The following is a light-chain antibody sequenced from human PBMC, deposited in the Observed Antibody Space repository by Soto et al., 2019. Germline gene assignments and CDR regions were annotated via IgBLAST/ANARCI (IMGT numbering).Light chain of an antibody. CDR3: MQGTHWPPIT. CDR1: QSLVYSDGNTY. CDR2: KVS. J-gene: IGKJ5*01. Sequence: DVVMTQSPLSLPVTLGQPASISCRSSQSLVYSDGNTYLSWFQQRPGQSPRRLMYKVSNRDSGVPDRVSGSRSGTDFTLKISRVEAEDVGVYYCMQGTHWPPITFGQGTRREIK. V-gene: IGKV2-30*01.